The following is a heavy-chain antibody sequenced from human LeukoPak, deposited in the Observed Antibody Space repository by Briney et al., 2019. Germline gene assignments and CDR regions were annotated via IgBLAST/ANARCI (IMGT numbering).Heavy chain of an antibody. Sequence: SQTLSLTCAVYGGSFSGYYWSWVRQSPGKGLEWIGEISHSGSINYTPSLKSLVTISIATYKNHFSLKLSSLTAAYTAVYYCARLLDYDSSGYPDTFDIWRQGTMVTVSS. CDR3: ARLLDYDSSGYPDTFDI. J-gene: IGHJ3*02. CDR1: GGSFSGYY. CDR2: ISHSGSI. V-gene: IGHV4-34*01. D-gene: IGHD3-22*01.